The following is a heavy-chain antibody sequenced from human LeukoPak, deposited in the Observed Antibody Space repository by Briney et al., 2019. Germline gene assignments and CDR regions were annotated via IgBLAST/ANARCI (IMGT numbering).Heavy chain of an antibody. D-gene: IGHD4-17*01. Sequence: GGSLRLSCAASGFTFSDHYMDWVRQAPGKGLEWVGRTRNKANSYTTEYAASVKGRFTISRDDSKNSLYLQMNSLKTEDTAVYYCARANGDYPDAFDIWGQGTMVTVSS. CDR2: TRNKANSYTT. V-gene: IGHV3-72*01. CDR1: GFTFSDHY. CDR3: ARANGDYPDAFDI. J-gene: IGHJ3*02.